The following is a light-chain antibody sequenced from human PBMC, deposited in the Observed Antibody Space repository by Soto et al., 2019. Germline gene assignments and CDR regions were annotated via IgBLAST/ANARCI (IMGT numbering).Light chain of an antibody. V-gene: IGKV1-5*01. CDR1: QMIARW. CDR3: LQYNTFPHT. CDR2: DAT. Sequence: IQMTQSPSTLSASVGDTVTLTCRSSQMIARWLAWYQQKPGTAPRLIIYDATSLQSGVPSRFSARASGTDFTLTISRLHPDDFATYYCLQYNTFPHTFGQGTKLEI. J-gene: IGKJ2*01.